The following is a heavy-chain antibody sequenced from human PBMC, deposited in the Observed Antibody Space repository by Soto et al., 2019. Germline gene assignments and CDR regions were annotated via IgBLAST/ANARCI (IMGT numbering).Heavy chain of an antibody. D-gene: IGHD3-22*01. V-gene: IGHV1-69*13. CDR2: IIPIFGTA. Sequence: ASGKVSCKASGGTFSSYAISWVRQAPGQGLEWMGGIIPIFGTANYAQKFQGRVTITADESTSTAYMELSSLRSEDTAVYYCARDRTYHYDSSRYYPWFDPWGQGTLVTVSS. J-gene: IGHJ5*02. CDR1: GGTFSSYA. CDR3: ARDRTYHYDSSRYYPWFDP.